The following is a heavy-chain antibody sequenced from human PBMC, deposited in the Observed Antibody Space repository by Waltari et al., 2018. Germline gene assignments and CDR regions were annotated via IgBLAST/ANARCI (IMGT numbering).Heavy chain of an antibody. D-gene: IGHD2-21*02. CDR2: LYSDGRTT. Sequence: VQLLESGGGLVQPGESLRLSCAASGFTFDNYAMQWLRQAPGKGLEWVSVLYSDGRTTYYADSVKGRFTISRDSSRNTLYLQMNSLRAEDTAVYYCVKEGVVGTAQVKRGYFDQWGPGTLVTVSS. CDR1: GFTFDNYA. V-gene: IGHV3-23*03. J-gene: IGHJ4*02. CDR3: VKEGVVGTAQVKRGYFDQ.